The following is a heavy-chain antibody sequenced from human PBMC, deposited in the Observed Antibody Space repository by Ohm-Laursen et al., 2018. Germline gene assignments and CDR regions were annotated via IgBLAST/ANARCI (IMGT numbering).Heavy chain of an antibody. CDR3: ARDSIAPFF. CDR2: IKHDGSEK. CDR1: GFTFSSYW. J-gene: IGHJ4*02. V-gene: IGHV3-7*01. D-gene: IGHD2/OR15-2a*01. Sequence: SLRLSCAASGFTFSSYWMTWVRQAPAKGLEWVANIKHDGSEKYYVDSVKGRFTISRDNAKNSLYLQMDSLRVEDTAVYFCARDSIAPFFWGQGTLVTVSS.